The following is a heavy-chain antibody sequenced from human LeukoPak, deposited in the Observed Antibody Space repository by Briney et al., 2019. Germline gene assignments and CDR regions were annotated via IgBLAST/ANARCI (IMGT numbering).Heavy chain of an antibody. D-gene: IGHD1-1*01. V-gene: IGHV1-2*02. J-gene: IGHJ6*03. CDR2: IKPNTGDT. Sequence: ASVKVSCKASGYTFTDYYMHWVRQAPGQGLEWMGWIKPNTGDTNSAQKFQGRVTLTRDTSISTAYVELSNLRSDDTAVYYCARAGTESRWGLPRADYYYMDVWAKGTTVTVSS. CDR3: ARAGTESRWGLPRADYYYMDV. CDR1: GYTFTDYY.